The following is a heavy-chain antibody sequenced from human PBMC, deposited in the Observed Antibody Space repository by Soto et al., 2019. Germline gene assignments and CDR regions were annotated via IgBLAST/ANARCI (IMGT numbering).Heavy chain of an antibody. D-gene: IGHD5-12*01. CDR2: IKVDSGYT. J-gene: IGHJ5*02. CDR3: ATAYETGFDP. V-gene: IGHV1-18*04. Sequence: QLQLVQSAAEVKKPGASVRVSCKAYGYPFIKYGISWIRQAPEQGLEWMGWIKVDSGYTNYAQKFQGRVTMTADTSSNTVFMELRSLRLDDTAVYFCATAYETGFDPWGQGTLVSVSS. CDR1: GYPFIKYG.